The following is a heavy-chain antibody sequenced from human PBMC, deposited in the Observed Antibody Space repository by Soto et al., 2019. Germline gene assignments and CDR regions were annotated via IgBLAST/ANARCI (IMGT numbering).Heavy chain of an antibody. V-gene: IGHV4-39*01. J-gene: IGHJ4*02. D-gene: IGHD2-2*01. Sequence: PSETLSLTCTVSGGSISSSSYYWGWIRQPPGKGLEWIGSIYYSGSTYYNPSLKSRVTISVDTSKNQFSLKLSSVTAADTAVYYCASLGYCSSTSYHYFHYWGQGTLVTV. CDR3: ASLGYCSSTSYHYFHY. CDR1: GGSISSSSYY. CDR2: IYYSGST.